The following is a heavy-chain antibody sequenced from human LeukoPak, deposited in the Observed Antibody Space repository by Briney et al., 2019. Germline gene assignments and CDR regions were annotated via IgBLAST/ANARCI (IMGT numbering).Heavy chain of an antibody. CDR1: GFTFDDYA. CDR3: AKNLGRQLGGFDY. J-gene: IGHJ4*02. V-gene: IGHV3-9*01. Sequence: PGRSLRLSCAASGFTFDDYAMHWVRQAPEKGLEWVSGISWNSGSIGYADSVKGRFTISGDNAKNSLYLQMNSLRAEDTALYYCAKNLGRQLGGFDYWGQGTLVTVSS. D-gene: IGHD6-6*01. CDR2: ISWNSGSI.